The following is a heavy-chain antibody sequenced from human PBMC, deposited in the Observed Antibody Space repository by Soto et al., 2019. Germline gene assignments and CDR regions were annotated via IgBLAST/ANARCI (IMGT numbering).Heavy chain of an antibody. CDR2: IRSKANSYAT. D-gene: IGHD6-6*01. Sequence: EVQLVESGGGLVQPGGSLKLSCAASGFTFSGSAMHWVRQGSGKGLEWVGRIRSKANSYATAYAASVKGRFTISRDDSKNTAYLQMNSLKTEDTAVYYCTSPQSITRPSSSSGLGVPDYWGQGTLVTVSS. J-gene: IGHJ4*02. CDR1: GFTFSGSA. V-gene: IGHV3-73*01. CDR3: TSPQSITRPSSSSGLGVPDY.